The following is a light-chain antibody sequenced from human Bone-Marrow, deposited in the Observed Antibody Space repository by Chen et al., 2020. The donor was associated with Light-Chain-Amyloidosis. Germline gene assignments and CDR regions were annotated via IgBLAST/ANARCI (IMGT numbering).Light chain of an antibody. V-gene: IGLV3-21*02. CDR1: NIGSTS. J-gene: IGLJ3*02. CDR3: QVWDRSSDSAV. Sequence: SYVLPQPSSVSVAPGQTATIACGGNNIGSTSVHWYQQTPGQAPLLVVYDDSDRPSGIPGRWSGSNAGNTAALTISRVEAGDEADYYCQVWDRSSDSAVFGGGTKLTVL. CDR2: DDS.